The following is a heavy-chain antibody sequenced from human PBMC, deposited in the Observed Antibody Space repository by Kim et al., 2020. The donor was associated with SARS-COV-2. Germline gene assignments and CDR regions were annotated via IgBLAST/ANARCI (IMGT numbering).Heavy chain of an antibody. D-gene: IGHD6-13*01. CDR3: AKGGGAAAVGGLYFDD. J-gene: IGHJ4*02. Sequence: VKGRFTISRDNSENTLYLQMNSLRAEDTAVYYCAKGGGAAAVGGLYFDDWGQGTLVTVSS. V-gene: IGHV3-30*02.